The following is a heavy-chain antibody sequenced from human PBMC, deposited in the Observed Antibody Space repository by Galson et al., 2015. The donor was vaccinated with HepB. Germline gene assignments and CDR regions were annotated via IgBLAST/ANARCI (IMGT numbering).Heavy chain of an antibody. J-gene: IGHJ4*02. Sequence: SVKVSCKASGYTFTSYGISWVRQAPGQGLEWMGWISAYNGNTNYAQKLQGRVTMTTDTSTSTAYMELRSLRSDDTAVYYCARDPPSYYDSSGYYGAEDFDYWGQGTLVTVSS. CDR3: ARDPPSYYDSSGYYGAEDFDY. CDR1: GYTFTSYG. D-gene: IGHD3-22*01. CDR2: ISAYNGNT. V-gene: IGHV1-18*01.